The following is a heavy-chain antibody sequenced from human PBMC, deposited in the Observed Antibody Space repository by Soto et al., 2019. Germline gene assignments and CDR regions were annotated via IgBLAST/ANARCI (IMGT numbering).Heavy chain of an antibody. J-gene: IGHJ5*02. CDR1: GDSISSSEFY. CDR3: ARLSGYYCSSSTCYDWFDA. CDR2: IHYSGDT. D-gene: IGHD2-2*01. V-gene: IGHV4-39*01. Sequence: PSETLSLTCIVSGDSISSSEFYWGWVRQPPGKGLEWIGTIHYSGDTYYDPSLKSRVTVSVDTSKNQFSVRLISVTAADTAIYFCARLSGYYCSSSTCYDWFDAWGQGTLVTVSS.